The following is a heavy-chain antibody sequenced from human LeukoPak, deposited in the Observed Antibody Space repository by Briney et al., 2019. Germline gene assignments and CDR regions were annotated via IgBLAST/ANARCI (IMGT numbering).Heavy chain of an antibody. J-gene: IGHJ4*02. Sequence: ASVKVACKTSGYTFSSHSMNWVRQAPGQGLEWMGWISPYNGNTNYAQKLQGRVTLTTDISTSTAYMEVRSLRSDDTAVYYCARGEYELVGDYWGQGALVTVSS. CDR3: ARGEYELVGDY. CDR2: ISPYNGNT. D-gene: IGHD6-13*01. CDR1: GYTFSSHS. V-gene: IGHV1-18*01.